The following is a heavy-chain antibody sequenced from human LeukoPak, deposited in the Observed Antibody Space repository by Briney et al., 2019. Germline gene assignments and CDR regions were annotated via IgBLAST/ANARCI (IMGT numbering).Heavy chain of an antibody. D-gene: IGHD6-19*01. J-gene: IGHJ5*02. V-gene: IGHV3-66*01. CDR3: ARGADTGYSSDS. CDR1: EFSVGSNY. Sequence: LSGGSLRLSCAASEFSVGSNYMTWVRQAPGKGLEWVSLIYSGVSTYYADSVKGRFTISRDNSKNTLYLQMNSLRAEEPAVYYCARGADTGYSSDSWGQGTLVTVSS. CDR2: IYSGVST.